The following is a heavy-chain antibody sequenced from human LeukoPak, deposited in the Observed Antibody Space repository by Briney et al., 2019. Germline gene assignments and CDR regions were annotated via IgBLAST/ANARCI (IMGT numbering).Heavy chain of an antibody. CDR1: GGSISSNNHY. CDR2: IYYSGTT. J-gene: IGHJ3*02. CDR3: ARAIPAYSSGWFCDAFDI. Sequence: SETLPLTCTVSGGSISSNNHYWGWICQPPGKGLEWIGSIYYSGTTFYNPSLKSRLTVSVDTSKNQFSLKLTSVTAADTAAYYCARAIPAYSSGWFCDAFDIWGQGTMVTVPS. D-gene: IGHD6-19*01. V-gene: IGHV4-39*07.